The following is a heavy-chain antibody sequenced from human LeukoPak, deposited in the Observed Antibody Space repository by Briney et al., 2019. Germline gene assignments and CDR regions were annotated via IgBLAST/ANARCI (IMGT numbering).Heavy chain of an antibody. CDR1: GGSISSGGYS. Sequence: ASETLSLTCAVSGGSISSGGYSWSWIRQPPGKGLEWIGYVYYSGSTNYNPSLKSRVTISVDTSENQFSLKLSSVTAADTAVYYCARSELLWFGGVNSGFDYWGQGTLVTVSS. V-gene: IGHV4-61*08. J-gene: IGHJ4*02. CDR3: ARSELLWFGGVNSGFDY. CDR2: VYYSGST. D-gene: IGHD3-10*01.